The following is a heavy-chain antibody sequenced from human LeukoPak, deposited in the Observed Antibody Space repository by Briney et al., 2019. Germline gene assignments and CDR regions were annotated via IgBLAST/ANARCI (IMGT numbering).Heavy chain of an antibody. J-gene: IGHJ4*02. D-gene: IGHD3-16*01. Sequence: GSLRLSCAASGFTVSSNYMSWVRQAPGKGLEWVSVIYSGGSTYYADSVEGRFTVSRDNSKNTLYLEMRSLRAEDTAVYYCARDLHPRLTGYFDYWGQGTLVTVSS. V-gene: IGHV3-53*01. CDR1: GFTVSSNY. CDR3: ARDLHPRLTGYFDY. CDR2: IYSGGST.